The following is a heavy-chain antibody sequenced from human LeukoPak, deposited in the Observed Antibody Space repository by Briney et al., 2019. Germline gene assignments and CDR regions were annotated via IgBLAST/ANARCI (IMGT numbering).Heavy chain of an antibody. CDR2: IYTSGST. J-gene: IGHJ6*02. V-gene: IGHV4-61*02. CDR1: GGSISSGSYY. CDR3: AREAPLLDRNYYGMVV. D-gene: IGHD3/OR15-3a*01. Sequence: SQTLSLTCTVSGGSISSGSYYWSWIRQPAGKGLEWIGRIYTSGSTNYNPSLKSRVTISVDTSKNQFSLKLSSVTAADTAVYYCAREAPLLDRNYYGMVVWGQGTTVTVSS.